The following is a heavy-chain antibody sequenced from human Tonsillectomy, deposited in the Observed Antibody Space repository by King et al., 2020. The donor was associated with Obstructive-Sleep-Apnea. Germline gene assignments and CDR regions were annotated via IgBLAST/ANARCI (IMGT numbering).Heavy chain of an antibody. J-gene: IGHJ4*02. CDR2: ISGGGDST. D-gene: IGHD4-17*01. V-gene: IGHV3-23*04. CDR1: GVTFRSYA. Sequence: DVQLVESGGGLVQPGGSLRLSCAASGVTFRSYAMNWVRQAPGKGLEWVSAISGGGDSTFYADSVKGRFTISRDNSKDTLYLQMNSLTAEDTAVYYCAKVSAVTQNFDYWGQGTLVTVSS. CDR3: AKVSAVTQNFDY.